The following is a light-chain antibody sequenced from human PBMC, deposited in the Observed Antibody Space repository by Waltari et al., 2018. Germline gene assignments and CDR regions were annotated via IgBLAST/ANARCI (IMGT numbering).Light chain of an antibody. J-gene: IGLJ2*01. CDR2: DKN. CDR1: SLRSSS. CDR3: HSRDASGVAGS. Sequence: SSELIQDPAVSVAMGQTVRITCQGDSLRSSSASWYQQRPGQAPILVIYDKNNRPSGVPDRFSGSSSHNTGSLTITGAQAEDEASYYCHSRDASGVAGSFGGGTKLTVL. V-gene: IGLV3-19*01.